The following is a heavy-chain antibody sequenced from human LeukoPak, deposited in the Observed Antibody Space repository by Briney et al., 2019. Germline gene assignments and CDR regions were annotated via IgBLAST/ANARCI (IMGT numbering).Heavy chain of an antibody. V-gene: IGHV4-39*01. D-gene: IGHD3-22*01. CDR2: IYYSGST. CDR1: GGSISGSSYY. Sequence: SETLSLTCTVSGGSISGSSYYWGWIRQPPGKGLEWIGSIYYSGSTYYNPSLKSRVTISVDTSENQFSLKLSSVTAADTAVYYCARTPLTYYYDSSGYYDYWGQGTLVTVSS. J-gene: IGHJ4*02. CDR3: ARTPLTYYYDSSGYYDY.